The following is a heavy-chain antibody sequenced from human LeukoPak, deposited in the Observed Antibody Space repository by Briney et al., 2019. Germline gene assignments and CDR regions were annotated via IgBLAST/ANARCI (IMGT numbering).Heavy chain of an antibody. Sequence: ASVKVSCKASGYTFNNYYMHWVRQAPGQGLEWMGIINPTGGGTSYAQKFRGRVTVTRNTSTSTVYMELSGLKSEDTAVYYCAREARPSVTTPSVFYYYYGMDVWGQGTTVTVSS. CDR2: INPTGGGT. D-gene: IGHD4-17*01. J-gene: IGHJ6*02. CDR1: GYTFNNYY. V-gene: IGHV1-46*02. CDR3: AREARPSVTTPSVFYYYYGMDV.